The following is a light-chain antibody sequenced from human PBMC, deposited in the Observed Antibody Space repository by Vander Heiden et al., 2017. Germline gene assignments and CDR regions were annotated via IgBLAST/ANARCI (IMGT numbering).Light chain of an antibody. CDR1: QSVPSSY. CDR3: HQYGNSPRT. V-gene: IGKV3-20*01. CDR2: GSS. J-gene: IGKJ1*01. Sequence: EIVLTQSQDTLSLSPGERATLSCRTSQSVPSSYLAWYQQRPGQPPRLLIYGSSNRASGIADRFSGSGSGTLFTLTISRLEPEDFVVYFCHQYGNSPRTFGQGTRVEVK.